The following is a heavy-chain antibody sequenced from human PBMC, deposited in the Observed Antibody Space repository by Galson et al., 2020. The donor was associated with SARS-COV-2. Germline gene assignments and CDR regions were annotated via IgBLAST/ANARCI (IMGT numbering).Heavy chain of an antibody. V-gene: IGHV3-30-3*01. CDR1: GFIFSSFA. J-gene: IGHJ5*02. CDR2: ISYDGSNK. D-gene: IGHD1-26*01. Sequence: GESLKISCAASGFIFSSFAMHWVRQAPGKGLEWMAVISYDGSNKYYADSVKGRFTISRDNSKNTLYLQMNSLRAEDTAMYYCARDSGGSYWSGRFDPWGQGTRVTVSS. CDR3: ARDSGGSYWSGRFDP.